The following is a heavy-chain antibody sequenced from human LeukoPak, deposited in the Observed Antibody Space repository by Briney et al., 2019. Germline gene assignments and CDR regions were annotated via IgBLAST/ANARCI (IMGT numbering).Heavy chain of an antibody. Sequence: PSETLSLTCTVSGGSISSYYWSWIRQPPGKGLEWIGYIYYSGSTNYNPSLKSRVTISVDTSKNQFSLKLSPVTAADTAVYYCASTYGSGSYSPYYYYYGMDVWGQGTTVTVSS. V-gene: IGHV4-59*01. D-gene: IGHD3-10*01. CDR3: ASTYGSGSYSPYYYYYGMDV. J-gene: IGHJ6*02. CDR1: GGSISSYY. CDR2: IYYSGST.